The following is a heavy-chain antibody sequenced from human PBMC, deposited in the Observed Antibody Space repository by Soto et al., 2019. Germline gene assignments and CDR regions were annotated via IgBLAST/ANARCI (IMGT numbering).Heavy chain of an antibody. CDR1: GFTFSSYG. V-gene: IGHV3-30*03. CDR3: LPRSMIVAN. D-gene: IGHD3-22*01. CDR2: ISYDGSNK. J-gene: IGHJ4*02. Sequence: QVQLVESGGGVVQPGRSLRLSCAASGFTFSSYGMHWVRQAPGKGLEWVAVISYDGSNKYYADSVKGRFTISRDNSKNTLYLQMNTLRAADTAVYYCLPRSMIVANWGQGTLVTVSS.